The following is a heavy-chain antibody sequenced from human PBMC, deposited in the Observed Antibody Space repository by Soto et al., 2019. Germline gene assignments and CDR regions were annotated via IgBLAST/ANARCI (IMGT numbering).Heavy chain of an antibody. Sequence: GASVKVSFKASGYTFTSYGISWVRQAPGQGLEWMGLISAYNGNTNYAQKLQGRVTMTTDTSTSTAYMELRSLRSDDTAVYYCASDRRITIFGLTGTTWVFDYWGQGTLVTVSS. CDR3: ASDRRITIFGLTGTTWVFDY. D-gene: IGHD3-3*01. J-gene: IGHJ4*02. V-gene: IGHV1-18*04. CDR1: GYTFTSYG. CDR2: ISAYNGNT.